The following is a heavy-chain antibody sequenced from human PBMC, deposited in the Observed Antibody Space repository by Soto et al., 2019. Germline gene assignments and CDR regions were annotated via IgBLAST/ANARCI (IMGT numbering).Heavy chain of an antibody. D-gene: IGHD1-26*01. CDR1: GFSLTTTGVA. CDR2: IYWDDDK. J-gene: IGHJ4*02. CDR3: AHNYRGSPDY. Sequence: QITLKESGPTLVKPTQTLTLTCTFSGFSLTTTGVAVGWISQPPGKALEWLALIYWDDDKRYSPSLKSRLTITQDTSKNQVVLTLTNMDPVDTATYYCAHNYRGSPDYWRQGTLLTVSS. V-gene: IGHV2-5*02.